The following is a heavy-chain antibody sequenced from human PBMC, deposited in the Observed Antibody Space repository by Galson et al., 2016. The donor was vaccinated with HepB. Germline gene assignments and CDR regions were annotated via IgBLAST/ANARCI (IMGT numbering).Heavy chain of an antibody. D-gene: IGHD1-1*01. CDR3: ARDTWKIDY. V-gene: IGHV6-1*01. J-gene: IGHJ4*02. CDR1: GDSVSSTDVA. Sequence: CAISGDSVSSTDVAWNWIRQSPSRGLEWLGRTLYRSKWSYDYATSVKGRIAIYPDTSKNQFSLQLDSVTPEDTAVYFGARDTWKIDYWGQGILVTVSS. CDR2: TLYRSKWSY.